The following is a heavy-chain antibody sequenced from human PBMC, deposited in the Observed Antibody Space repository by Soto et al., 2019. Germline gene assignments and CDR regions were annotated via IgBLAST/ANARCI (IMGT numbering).Heavy chain of an antibody. V-gene: IGHV4-39*01. D-gene: IGHD3-9*01. CDR3: ARQKRYFDWLLSKWFDP. CDR2: IYYSGST. J-gene: IGHJ5*02. CDR1: GGSISSSSYY. Sequence: QLQLQESGPGLVKPSETLSLTCTVSGGSISSSSYYWGWIRQPPGKGLEWIGSIYYSGSTYYNPXLKSRVTISVXXSXNXXSLKLSSVTAADTAVYSCARQKRYFDWLLSKWFDPWGQGTLVTVSS.